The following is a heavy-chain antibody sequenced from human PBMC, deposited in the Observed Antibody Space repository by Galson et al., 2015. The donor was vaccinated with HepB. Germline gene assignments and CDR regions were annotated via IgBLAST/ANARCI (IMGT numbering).Heavy chain of an antibody. J-gene: IGHJ6*03. D-gene: IGHD3-10*01. Sequence: SLRLSCAASGFTFDDYAMHWVRQAPGKGLEWVSGISWNSGSIGYADSVKGRFTISRDNAKNSLYLQMNSLRAEDTALYYCAKDTWGYYGSGSYPHESHDYYYYYMDVWGKGTTVTVSS. CDR1: GFTFDDYA. V-gene: IGHV3-9*01. CDR2: ISWNSGSI. CDR3: AKDTWGYYGSGSYPHESHDYYYYYMDV.